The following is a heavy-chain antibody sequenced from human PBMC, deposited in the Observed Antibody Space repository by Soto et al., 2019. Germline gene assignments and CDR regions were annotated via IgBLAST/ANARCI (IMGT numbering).Heavy chain of an antibody. D-gene: IGHD4-17*01. CDR2: ISYDGSNK. J-gene: IGHJ6*02. CDR3: ARPDDYGDYFYYYGMDV. CDR1: GFTFSSYA. V-gene: IGHV3-30-3*01. Sequence: GGSLRLSCAASGFTFSSYAMHWVRQAPGKGLEWVAVISYDGSNKYYADSVKGRFTISRDNSKNTLYLQMNSLRAEDTAVYYCARPDDYGDYFYYYGMDVWGQGTTVTVSS.